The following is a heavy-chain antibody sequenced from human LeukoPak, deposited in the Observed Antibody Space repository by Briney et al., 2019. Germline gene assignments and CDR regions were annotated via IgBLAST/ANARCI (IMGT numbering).Heavy chain of an antibody. D-gene: IGHD2-2*01. Sequence: ASVKVSCKASGYTFTSYAKHWVRQAPGQRLEWMGWINAGNGNTKYSQKFQGRVTITRDTSASTAYMELSSLRSEDTAVYYCARGLDCSSTSCLCDYWGQGTLVTVSS. CDR3: ARGLDCSSTSCLCDY. V-gene: IGHV1-3*01. CDR1: GYTFTSYA. J-gene: IGHJ4*02. CDR2: INAGNGNT.